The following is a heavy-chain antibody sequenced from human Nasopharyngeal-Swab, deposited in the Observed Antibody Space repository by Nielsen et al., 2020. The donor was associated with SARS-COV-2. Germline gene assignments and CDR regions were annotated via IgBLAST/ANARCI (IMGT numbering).Heavy chain of an antibody. CDR3: ARQGLADFWSGYYDN. D-gene: IGHD3-3*01. V-gene: IGHV4-39*01. J-gene: IGHJ4*02. Sequence: RQAPGKGLEWIGIIYYNGNTYYNPSLKRRVTISVDTYKRQISLKLRSVTAADTAVYYCARQGLADFWSGYYDNWGQGTLVTVSS. CDR2: IYYNGNT.